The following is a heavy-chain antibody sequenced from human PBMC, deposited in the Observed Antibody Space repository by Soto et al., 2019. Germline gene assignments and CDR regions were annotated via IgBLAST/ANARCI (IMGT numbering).Heavy chain of an antibody. CDR3: ASRTSGWYFDY. Sequence: EVQLLESGGGLVQPGGSLRLSCTASGFTFSSYAMNWVRQAPGKGLEWVSVSSGSGGSTYYADSVKGRFTISRDNSKKKLYLQMNSLRAEDTAVYYCASRTSGWYFDYWGQGTLVTVSS. D-gene: IGHD6-19*01. J-gene: IGHJ4*02. CDR2: SSGSGGST. CDR1: GFTFSSYA. V-gene: IGHV3-23*01.